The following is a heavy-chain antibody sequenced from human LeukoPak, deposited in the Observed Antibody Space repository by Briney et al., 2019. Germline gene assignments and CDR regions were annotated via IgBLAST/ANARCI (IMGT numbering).Heavy chain of an antibody. CDR2: INPNSGGT. J-gene: IGHJ5*02. CDR3: ARDVVATSVVNWFDP. V-gene: IGHV1-2*02. Sequence: ASVKVSCKASGYTFTVYHMHWVRQAPGQGLEWMGWINPNSGGTNYAQKFQGRVTMTRDTSISTAYMELSRLRSDDTAVYYCARDVVATSVVNWFDPWGQGTLVTVSS. CDR1: GYTFTVYH. D-gene: IGHD5-12*01.